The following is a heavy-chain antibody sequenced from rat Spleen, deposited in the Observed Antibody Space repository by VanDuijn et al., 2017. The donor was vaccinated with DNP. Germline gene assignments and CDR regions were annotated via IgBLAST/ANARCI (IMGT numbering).Heavy chain of an antibody. Sequence: EMQLQESGPGLVKPSHSLSLTCSVTGYSITSGYGWTWIRKFPGNKLEWMGSIDSAGSTNYNPSLKSRVSITRDTSKNQLFLQVNSVTTEDRATYYCARSVDWDPYVMDAWGQGASVTVSS. J-gene: IGHJ4*01. CDR3: ARSVDWDPYVMDA. CDR2: IDSAGST. D-gene: IGHD5-1*01. CDR1: GYSITSGYG. V-gene: IGHV3-3*01.